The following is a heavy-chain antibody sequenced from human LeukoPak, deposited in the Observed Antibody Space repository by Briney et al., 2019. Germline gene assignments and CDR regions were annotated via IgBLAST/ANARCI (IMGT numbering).Heavy chain of an antibody. Sequence: PSETLSLTCAVYGGSFSGYYWSWIRQPPGKGLEWIGEINHSGSTNYNPSLKSRVTISVDTSKNQFSLKLSSVTAEDTAVYYCARLNGEATIFGYWGQGSLVTVSS. CDR3: ARLNGEATIFGY. D-gene: IGHD5-12*01. CDR1: GGSFSGYY. J-gene: IGHJ4*02. V-gene: IGHV4-34*01. CDR2: INHSGST.